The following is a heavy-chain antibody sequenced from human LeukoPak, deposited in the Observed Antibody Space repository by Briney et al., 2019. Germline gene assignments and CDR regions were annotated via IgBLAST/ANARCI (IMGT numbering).Heavy chain of an antibody. J-gene: IGHJ5*02. CDR3: ARADYDILTGYYNSWFDP. V-gene: IGHV1-46*03. D-gene: IGHD3-9*01. CDR2: INPSGGST. Sequence: GASVKVSCKASGYTFTSYYMHWVRQAPGQGLEWMGIINPSGGSTGYAQKFQGRVTMTRDTSTSTVYMELSSLRSEDTAVYYCARADYDILTGYYNSWFDPWGQGTLVTVSS. CDR1: GYTFTSYY.